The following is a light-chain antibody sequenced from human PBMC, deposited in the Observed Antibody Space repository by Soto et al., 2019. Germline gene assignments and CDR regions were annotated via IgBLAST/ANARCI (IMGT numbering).Light chain of an antibody. CDR1: SSDVGGYNY. CDR3: SSYTSSSTLRV. Sequence: QSVLTQPASVSGSPGQSITISCTGTSSDVGGYNYVSWYQQHPGKAPKLMIYGVNNRPSGVSNRFSGSKSGNTASLTISGLQAEDEADYSCSSYTSSSTLRVFGTGTKVTVL. CDR2: GVN. V-gene: IGLV2-14*01. J-gene: IGLJ1*01.